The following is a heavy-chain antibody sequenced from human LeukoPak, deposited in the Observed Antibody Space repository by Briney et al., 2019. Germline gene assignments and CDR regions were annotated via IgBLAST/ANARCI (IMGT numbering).Heavy chain of an antibody. CDR2: INSDGSII. CDR1: GFTFSSFW. Sequence: PGGSLRLSCAASGFTFSSFWLHWVRQAPGMGLVWVSRINSDGSIIDYADSVKGRFTISRDNAKNTLYLQMNSLRAEDMALYYCATTLSGSESFWGQGTPVTVSS. CDR3: ATTLSGSESF. D-gene: IGHD1-26*01. V-gene: IGHV3-74*01. J-gene: IGHJ4*02.